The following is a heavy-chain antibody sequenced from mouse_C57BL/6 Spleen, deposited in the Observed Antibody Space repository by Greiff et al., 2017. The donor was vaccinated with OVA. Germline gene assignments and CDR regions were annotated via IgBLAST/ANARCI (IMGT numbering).Heavy chain of an antibody. CDR2: IYPGDGDT. D-gene: IGHD4-1*02. CDR3: ARFQLGLDY. J-gene: IGHJ2*01. Sequence: VQRVESGPELVKPGASVKISCKASGYAFSSSWMNWVKQRPGKGLEWIGRIYPGDGDTNYNGKFKGKATLTADKSSSTAYMQLSSLTSEDSAVYFCARFQLGLDYWGQGTTLTVSS. V-gene: IGHV1-82*01. CDR1: GYAFSSSW.